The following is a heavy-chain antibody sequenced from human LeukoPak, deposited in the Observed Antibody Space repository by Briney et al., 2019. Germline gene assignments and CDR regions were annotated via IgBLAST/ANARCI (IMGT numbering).Heavy chain of an antibody. D-gene: IGHD6-13*01. V-gene: IGHV3-33*06. CDR1: GFTFSSYG. CDR3: AKGISTSWASNSPEADY. J-gene: IGHJ4*02. Sequence: GGSLRLSCAASGFTFSSYGMHWVRQAPGKGLEGGAVIWYDGSNKYYADSVKVRFTISRDNSKNTLYLQMNSLRAEDTAVYYCAKGISTSWASNSPEADYWGQGPLVTVSS. CDR2: IWYDGSNK.